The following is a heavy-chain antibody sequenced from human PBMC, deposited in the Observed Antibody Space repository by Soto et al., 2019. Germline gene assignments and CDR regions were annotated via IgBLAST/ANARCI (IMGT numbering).Heavy chain of an antibody. D-gene: IGHD6-6*01. Sequence: QVQLVQSGAEVKKPGASVKVSCKASGYTFTGYYMHWVRQAPGQGLEWMGWINPNSGGTNYAQKFQGRVTMTRDTSISTAYMELSRLRSDGTAVYYCARVRPPIAARPGWFDPWGQGTLVTVSS. V-gene: IGHV1-2*02. CDR2: INPNSGGT. CDR3: ARVRPPIAARPGWFDP. J-gene: IGHJ5*02. CDR1: GYTFTGYY.